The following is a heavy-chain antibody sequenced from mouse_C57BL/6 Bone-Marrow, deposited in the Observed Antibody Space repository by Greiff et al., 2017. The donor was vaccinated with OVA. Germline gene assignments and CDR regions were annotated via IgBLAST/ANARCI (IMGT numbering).Heavy chain of an antibody. CDR3: TPMYPYAMDD. CDR1: GYTFTDYE. D-gene: IGHD5-1*01. J-gene: IGHJ4*01. Sequence: QVQLKESGAELVRPGASVTLSCKASGYTFTDYEMHWVKQTPVHGLEWIGAIDPETGGTSSNQKFKGKAILTADKSSSTAYMEHRRLTSEDSAVYYCTPMYPYAMDDWGQGTSVTGSS. CDR2: IDPETGGT. V-gene: IGHV1-15*01.